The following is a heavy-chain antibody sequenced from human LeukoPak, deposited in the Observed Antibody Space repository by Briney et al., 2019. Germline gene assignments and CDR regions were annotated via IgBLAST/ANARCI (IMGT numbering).Heavy chain of an antibody. J-gene: IGHJ5*02. Sequence: GGSLRLSCAASGFTFDDYAMHWVRQAPGKGLEWVSLISGDGGSTYYADSVKGRFTISRDNSKNSLYLQMNSRRTEDTALYYCAKDMERYYDFWSGYYNGFDPWGQGTLVTVSS. CDR2: ISGDGGST. CDR3: AKDMERYYDFWSGYYNGFDP. V-gene: IGHV3-43*02. D-gene: IGHD3-3*01. CDR1: GFTFDDYA.